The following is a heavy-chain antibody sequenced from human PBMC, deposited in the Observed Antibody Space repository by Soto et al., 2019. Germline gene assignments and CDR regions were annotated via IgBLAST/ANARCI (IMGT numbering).Heavy chain of an antibody. CDR1: GFTFSSYS. CDR3: ARGSNSDC. CDR2: IYSGGNP. Sequence: GGSLRLSCAPSGFTFSSYSMNWVRQAPGKGLELVSLIYSGGNPFYADSMKGRFTLSRDNSNNMLYLQMDSLRAEDTAVYYCARGSNSDCWGQGTLVTVSS. V-gene: IGHV3-53*01. D-gene: IGHD2-21*01. J-gene: IGHJ4*02.